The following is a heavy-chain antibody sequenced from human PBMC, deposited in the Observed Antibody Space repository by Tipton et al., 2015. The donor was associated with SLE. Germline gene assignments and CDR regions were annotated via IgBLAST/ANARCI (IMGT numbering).Heavy chain of an antibody. Sequence: TLSLTCAVYGGSFSGYYWSWIRQPPGKGLEWIGEINHSGSTNYNPSLKSRVTISVDASKNQFSLKLSSVTAADTAVYYCARSYSPWANFDYWGQGTLVTVSS. D-gene: IGHD4-11*01. J-gene: IGHJ4*02. CDR3: ARSYSPWANFDY. CDR1: GGSFSGYY. CDR2: INHSGST. V-gene: IGHV4-34*01.